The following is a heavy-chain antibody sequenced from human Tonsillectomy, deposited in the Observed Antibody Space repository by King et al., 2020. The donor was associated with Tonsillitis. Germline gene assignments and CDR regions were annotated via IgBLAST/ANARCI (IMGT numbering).Heavy chain of an antibody. J-gene: IGHJ4*02. CDR2: ISPMFGTA. CDR3: ARGPIVAATYFDY. V-gene: IGHV1-69*01. CDR1: GGTLNSYA. D-gene: IGHD2-15*01. Sequence: QLVQSGAEVKKPGSSVKVSCKASGGTLNSYAFNWVRQAPGQGLEWMGGISPMFGTANYAQKFQDRVTITADESTTTVYMELSSLRSEDMAVYYCARGPIVAATYFDYWGQGTLVTVSS.